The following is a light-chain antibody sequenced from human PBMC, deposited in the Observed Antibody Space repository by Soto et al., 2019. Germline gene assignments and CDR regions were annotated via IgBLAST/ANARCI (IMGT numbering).Light chain of an antibody. CDR2: TTS. J-gene: IGKJ4*01. CDR3: QQSYSTPQT. Sequence: DIQMTQSPSSLSASVGDRVTITCRASQTISNYLNWYQQKPGKAPRLLIHTTSSFQSGVPSRFSGSGTGTDFTLTISSLQPEDSAIYYCQQSYSTPQTFGGGTKVEI. CDR1: QTISNY. V-gene: IGKV1-39*01.